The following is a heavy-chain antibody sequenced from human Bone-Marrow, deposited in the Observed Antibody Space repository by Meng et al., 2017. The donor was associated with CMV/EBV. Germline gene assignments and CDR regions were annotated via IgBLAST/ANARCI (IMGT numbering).Heavy chain of an antibody. CDR1: GYTFTSYA. CDR2: ISAYNGNT. Sequence: ASVKVSCKASGYTFTSYAMHWVRQAPGQRLEWMGWISAYNGNTNYAQKLQGRVTMTTDTSTSTAYMELRSLRSDDTAVYYCAITPSIYCSSTSCPNLDYWGQGTLVTVSS. V-gene: IGHV1-18*01. J-gene: IGHJ4*02. D-gene: IGHD2-2*01. CDR3: AITPSIYCSSTSCPNLDY.